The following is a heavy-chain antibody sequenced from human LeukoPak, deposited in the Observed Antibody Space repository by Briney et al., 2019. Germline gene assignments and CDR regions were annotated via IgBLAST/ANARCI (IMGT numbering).Heavy chain of an antibody. CDR2: ISYDGSNK. V-gene: IGHV3-30*04. CDR3: ARDDEKGYTAMVNVVGY. CDR1: GFTFSSYA. Sequence: PGRSLRLSCAASGFTFSSYAMRWVRQAPGKGLEWVAAISYDGSNKYYADFVEGRFTISRDNSKNTLYLQMNSLRAEDTAVYYCARDDEKGYTAMVNVVGYWGQGTLVTVSS. J-gene: IGHJ4*02. D-gene: IGHD5-18*01.